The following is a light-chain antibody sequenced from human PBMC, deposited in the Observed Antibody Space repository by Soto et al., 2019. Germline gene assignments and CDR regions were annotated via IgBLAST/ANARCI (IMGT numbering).Light chain of an antibody. CDR2: DAS. CDR1: QSVSSY. CDR3: QQYDISPIT. J-gene: IGKJ5*01. Sequence: EIVLTQSPATLSLSPGERATLACRASQSVSSYLAWYQQKPGQAPRLLIYDASNRATGIPARFSGSGSGTDFTLTISRLEPEDFAVYYCQQYDISPITFGQGTRLEI. V-gene: IGKV3-11*01.